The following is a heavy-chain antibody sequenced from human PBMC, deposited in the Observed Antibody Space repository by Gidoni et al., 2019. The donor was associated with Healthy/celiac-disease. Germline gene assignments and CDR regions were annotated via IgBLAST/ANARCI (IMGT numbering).Heavy chain of an antibody. D-gene: IGHD3-22*01. CDR2: INPSGGST. J-gene: IGHJ5*02. V-gene: IGHV1-46*01. CDR3: ARANYDSSGPPARGSNWFDP. Sequence: GLEWMGIINPSGGSTSYAQKFQDRVTMTRDTSTSTVYMELSSLRSEDTAVYYCARANYDSSGPPARGSNWFDPWGQGTLVTVSS.